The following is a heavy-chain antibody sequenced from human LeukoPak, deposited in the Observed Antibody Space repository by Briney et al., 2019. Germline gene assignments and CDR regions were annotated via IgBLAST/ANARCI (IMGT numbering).Heavy chain of an antibody. CDR3: AKDLHQVFDI. CDR1: RFTLRSYG. V-gene: IGHV3-30*02. CDR2: IRDDGSNK. D-gene: IGHD2-2*01. Sequence: GGSLRLSCAASRFTLRSYGMHWVRQAPGKGLEWVSFIRDDGSNKYYVDSVKGRFTVSRDDSKDTLYLQLNSLRPEDTAVYYCAKDLHQVFDIWGQGKMVTVSS. J-gene: IGHJ3*02.